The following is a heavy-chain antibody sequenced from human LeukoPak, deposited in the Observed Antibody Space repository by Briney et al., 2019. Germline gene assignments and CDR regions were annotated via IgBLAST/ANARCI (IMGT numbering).Heavy chain of an antibody. D-gene: IGHD6-6*01. CDR1: GYTFTSYY. CDR3: ARDYGSAQSSIAVPDLDY. Sequence: ASVKVSCKASGYTFTSYYVHWVRQAPGQGLEWMGVVNPGGGSTSYAQRFQGRVTMTRDTSTTTVYMELSSLGSEDTAVYYCARDYGSAQSSIAVPDLDYWGQGTLVTVSS. J-gene: IGHJ4*02. CDR2: VNPGGGST. V-gene: IGHV1-46*01.